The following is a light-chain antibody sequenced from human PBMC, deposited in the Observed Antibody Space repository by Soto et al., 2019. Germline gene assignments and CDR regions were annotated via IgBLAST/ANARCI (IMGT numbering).Light chain of an antibody. V-gene: IGKV3-20*01. CDR2: GAS. Sequence: EVVLTQSPGTLSLSPGERATLSCRASQRINNNYLAWYQQKACQAPRLLIYGASIRATGIPDRFSGSGSGADFTLSISRLEPEDFAVYYCQQYGISPGFTFGPGTKVDIK. CDR1: QRINNNY. CDR3: QQYGISPGFT. J-gene: IGKJ3*01.